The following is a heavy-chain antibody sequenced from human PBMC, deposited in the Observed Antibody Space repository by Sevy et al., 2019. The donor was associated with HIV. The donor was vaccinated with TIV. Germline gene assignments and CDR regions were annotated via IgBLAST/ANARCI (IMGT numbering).Heavy chain of an antibody. J-gene: IGHJ4*02. Sequence: GGSLRLSCTASGFTFSSYEMNWVRQAPGKGLEWVSYISNSGSTIHYSHSVKGRFTMSRDNAKNSLYLQMNSLRAEDTAVYYCARDLPPSATTVPHFDYWGRGTLVTVSS. V-gene: IGHV3-48*03. CDR3: ARDLPPSATTVPHFDY. CDR1: GFTFSSYE. CDR2: ISNSGSTI. D-gene: IGHD4-17*01.